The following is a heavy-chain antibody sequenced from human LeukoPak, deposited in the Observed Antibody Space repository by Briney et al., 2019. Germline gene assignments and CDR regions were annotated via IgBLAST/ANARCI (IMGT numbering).Heavy chain of an antibody. V-gene: IGHV4-34*01. CDR2: INHSGIT. CDR3: ASGYCGGDCYSDYYYYGMDV. CDR1: GGSFSGYY. J-gene: IGHJ6*02. Sequence: PSETLSLTCAVYGGSFSGYYWSWIRQPPGKGLEWIGEINHSGITNYNPSLKSRVTISVDTSKNQFSLKLSSVTAADTAVYYCASGYCGGDCYSDYYYYGMDVWGQGTTVTVSS. D-gene: IGHD2-21*02.